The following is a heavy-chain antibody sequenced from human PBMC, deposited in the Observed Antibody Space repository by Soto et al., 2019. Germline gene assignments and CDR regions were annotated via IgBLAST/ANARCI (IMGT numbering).Heavy chain of an antibody. CDR1: GFTVSSNY. CDR3: ARERASSGYILAF. Sequence: EVQLVESGGGLIQPGGSLRLSCAASGFTVSSNYMTWVRQAPGKGLEWVSVIYTGGDTYYADSVKGRFTISRDNSKNMLYLQMNSLRAEDTAVYYCARERASSGYILAFWGQGTLVTVSS. CDR2: IYTGGDT. V-gene: IGHV3-53*01. D-gene: IGHD3-22*01. J-gene: IGHJ4*02.